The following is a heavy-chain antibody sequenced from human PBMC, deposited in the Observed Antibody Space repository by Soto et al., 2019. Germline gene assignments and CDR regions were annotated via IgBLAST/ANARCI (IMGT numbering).Heavy chain of an antibody. Sequence: QVQLVQSETEVKKPGASVKVSCKASGYIFTNYDITWVRQAPGQGLEWMGWVSGYTGNTKYAQKFQDRVTMTTDTSTSPVYMGLRSLRSDGTAVYYCARFGSAPYYFYGVDVWGQGTTVFVSS. J-gene: IGHJ6*02. CDR1: GYIFTNYD. D-gene: IGHD3-10*01. CDR3: ARFGSAPYYFYGVDV. CDR2: VSGYTGNT. V-gene: IGHV1-18*01.